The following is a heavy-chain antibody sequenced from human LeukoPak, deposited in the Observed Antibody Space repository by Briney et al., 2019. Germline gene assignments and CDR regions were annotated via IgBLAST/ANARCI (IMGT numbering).Heavy chain of an antibody. Sequence: GESLQISFKGSGXIFTSYWIAWVRQLPGKGLEWMGIIYPGDSDTRYSPSFQGQVTISADKSISAAYLQWSSLKASDTAMYYCARPLGSSSWDPFDYWGQGTLVTVSS. CDR2: IYPGDSDT. D-gene: IGHD6-13*01. CDR3: ARPLGSSSWDPFDY. J-gene: IGHJ4*02. V-gene: IGHV5-51*01. CDR1: GXIFTSYW.